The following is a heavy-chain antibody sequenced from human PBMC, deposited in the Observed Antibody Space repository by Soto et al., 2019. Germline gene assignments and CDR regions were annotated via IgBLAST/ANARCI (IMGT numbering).Heavy chain of an antibody. Sequence: QLQLQESGPGLVKPSETLSLTCTVSGGSLSSSSYYWGWIRQPPGQGLEWIGSIYYSGSTYYNPSLKSRVTISVETSTNQVSLKLTSVHAADTAVYYCASSPMPTVTTGIDAFDIWGQGPMVTVSS. D-gene: IGHD4-17*01. CDR3: ASSPMPTVTTGIDAFDI. CDR1: GGSLSSSSYY. J-gene: IGHJ3*02. V-gene: IGHV4-39*01. CDR2: IYYSGST.